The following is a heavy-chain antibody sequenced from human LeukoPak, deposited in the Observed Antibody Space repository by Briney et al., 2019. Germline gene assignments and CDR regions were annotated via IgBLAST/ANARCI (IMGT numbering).Heavy chain of an antibody. CDR3: AKGPLIEVAGTTWDY. CDR1: GFTFSSYA. V-gene: IGHV3-23*01. J-gene: IGHJ4*02. D-gene: IGHD6-19*01. Sequence: PGRSLRFSCAASGFTFSSYAMGWVRQFPGKGLEWVSAISGSGGSTYYADSVKGRFTISRDNSKNTLHLQTNSLRAEDTAVYYCAKGPLIEVAGTTWDYWGQGTLVTVSS. CDR2: ISGSGGST.